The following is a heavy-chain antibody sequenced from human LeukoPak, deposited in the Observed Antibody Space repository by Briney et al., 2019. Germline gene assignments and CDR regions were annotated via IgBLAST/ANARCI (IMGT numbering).Heavy chain of an antibody. D-gene: IGHD4-23*01. V-gene: IGHV4-31*03. J-gene: IGHJ4*02. Sequence: SENLSLTCTVSGGSISSGGYYWSWIRQHPGKGLEWIGYIYYSGSTYYNPSLKSRVTISVDTSKNQFSLKLSSVTAADTAVYYCARGTATVVTYFDYWGQGTLVTVSS. CDR1: GGSISSGGYY. CDR3: ARGTATVVTYFDY. CDR2: IYYSGST.